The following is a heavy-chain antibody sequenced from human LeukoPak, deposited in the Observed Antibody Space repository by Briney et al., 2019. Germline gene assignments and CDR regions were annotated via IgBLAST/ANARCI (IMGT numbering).Heavy chain of an antibody. J-gene: IGHJ4*02. CDR1: GFSFSSYS. V-gene: IGHV3-48*01. CDR3: ARGLDNYGSGSSD. Sequence: GGSLRLSCAASGFSFSSYSVNWVRQAPGKGLEWVSHISSDSSDIYYADSVRGRFTISRDNAKNSLYLQMSSLRAEDTAVYYCARGLDNYGSGSSDWGQGTLVTVSS. CDR2: ISSDSSDI. D-gene: IGHD3-10*01.